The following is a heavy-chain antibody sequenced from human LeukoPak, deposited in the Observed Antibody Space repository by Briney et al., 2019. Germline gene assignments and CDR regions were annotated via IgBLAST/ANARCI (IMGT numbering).Heavy chain of an antibody. CDR2: ISTYNGHT. D-gene: IGHD3-22*01. Sequence: ASVKVSCKASGYTFTGYYMHWVRQAPGQGLEWMGWISTYNGHTQYARKLQGRVTMTIDRSTSTVYMEVRRLGFDDTAVYYCAREPYSSGTYYGDYWGQGTLVTVSS. CDR3: AREPYSSGTYYGDY. CDR1: GYTFTGYY. J-gene: IGHJ4*02. V-gene: IGHV1-18*04.